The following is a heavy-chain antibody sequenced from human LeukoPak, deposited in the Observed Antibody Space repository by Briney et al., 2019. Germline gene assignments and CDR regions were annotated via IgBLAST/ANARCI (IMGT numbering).Heavy chain of an antibody. CDR3: ARLQSSSSRYYYYYGMDV. D-gene: IGHD6-6*01. J-gene: IGHJ6*02. V-gene: IGHV5-51*01. Sequence: GESLKISCKGSGYSFTNYWIAWVRQMPGKGLEWMGIIYPVDSDTRYSPSFQGQVTISADKSTSTAYLQWSSLKASDTAMYYCARLQSSSSRYYYYYGMDVWGQGTTVTVSS. CDR2: IYPVDSDT. CDR1: GYSFTNYW.